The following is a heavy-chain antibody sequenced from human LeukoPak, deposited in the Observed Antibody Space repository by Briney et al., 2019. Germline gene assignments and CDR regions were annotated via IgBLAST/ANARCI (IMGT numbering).Heavy chain of an antibody. CDR1: GGSISNYY. CDR2: IFYSANT. Sequence: PSETLSLTCTVSGGSISNYYWSWIRKPPGKGMERIDYIFYSANTNYNPSLQSRVTISVDTSKNQFSLKLNSVTAADTAVYYCARVRYCSTNRCYDREFDNWGQGTLVTVSS. CDR3: ARVRYCSTNRCYDREFDN. D-gene: IGHD2-2*01. J-gene: IGHJ4*02. V-gene: IGHV4-59*01.